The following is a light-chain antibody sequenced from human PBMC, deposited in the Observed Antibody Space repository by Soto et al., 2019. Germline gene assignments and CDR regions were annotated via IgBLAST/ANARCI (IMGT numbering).Light chain of an antibody. CDR1: QSVSSC. V-gene: IGKV3D-11*02. CDR3: QQHGSSHQT. J-gene: IGKJ1*01. Sequence: EIMLTQSPATLSLSPGERATLSCWASQSVSSCLAWYQQKPGQAPRLLIYDASNSATGIPARFSGSGAGTDFTLTISRREPEDFAVYYCQQHGSSHQTFGQGTKVDIK. CDR2: DAS.